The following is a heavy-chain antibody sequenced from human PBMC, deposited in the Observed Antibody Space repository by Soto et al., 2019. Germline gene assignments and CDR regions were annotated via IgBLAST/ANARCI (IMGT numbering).Heavy chain of an antibody. CDR1: GGTFSTYA. V-gene: IGHV1-69*13. D-gene: IGHD6-19*01. J-gene: IGHJ4*02. Sequence: GASVKVSCKTSGGTFSTYAIYWVRQAPGQGLEWMGAIIPLFGTADYAQKFQGRVTITADESTSTASMELSSLRFEDTAVYYCARPKGSYSSGYYYFDYWGQGTLVTVSS. CDR3: ARPKGSYSSGYYYFDY. CDR2: IIPLFGTA.